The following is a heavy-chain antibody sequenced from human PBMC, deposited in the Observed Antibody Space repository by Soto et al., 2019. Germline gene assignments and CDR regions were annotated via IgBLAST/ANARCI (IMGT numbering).Heavy chain of an antibody. D-gene: IGHD3-3*01. CDR3: AREYYDFWSGYGDAFDI. CDR2: INAGNGNT. CDR1: GYTFTSYA. Sequence: ASVKVSCKASGYTFTSYAMHWVRQAPGQRLEWMGWINAGNGNTKYSQKFQGRVTITRDTSASTAYMELSSLRSEDTAVYYCAREYYDFWSGYGDAFDIWSQGTMVTVSS. J-gene: IGHJ3*02. V-gene: IGHV1-3*01.